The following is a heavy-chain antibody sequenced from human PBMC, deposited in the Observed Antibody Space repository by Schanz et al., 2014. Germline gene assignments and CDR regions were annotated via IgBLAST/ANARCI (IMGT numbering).Heavy chain of an antibody. V-gene: IGHV3-23*04. CDR3: ARESSNDIVLVPGAVFDH. J-gene: IGHJ4*02. D-gene: IGHD2-2*01. CDR1: GFTFSPYW. CDR2: ISGSGAST. Sequence: EVQLVESGGGLVQPGGSLRLSCGSSGFTFSPYWMHWVRQAPGKGLEWVSAISGSGASTYYADSVKGRFTISRDNSNKTVDLQMNSLRPGDTAVYYCARESSNDIVLVPGAVFDHWGQGILVTVSS.